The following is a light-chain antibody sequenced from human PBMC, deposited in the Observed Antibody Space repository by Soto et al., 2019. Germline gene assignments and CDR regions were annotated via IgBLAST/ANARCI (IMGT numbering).Light chain of an antibody. CDR1: QAIYNY. CDR3: QKFSAVPT. J-gene: IGKJ4*01. Sequence: DIQMTQSPSSLSASVGDRVTITCRASQAIYNYLAWYQQKPGKVPTLLISAASTLQSGVPSRFSGSGSATDFTLTISSLQPEDVATYYCQKFSAVPTFGGGNKVEI. V-gene: IGKV1-27*01. CDR2: AAS.